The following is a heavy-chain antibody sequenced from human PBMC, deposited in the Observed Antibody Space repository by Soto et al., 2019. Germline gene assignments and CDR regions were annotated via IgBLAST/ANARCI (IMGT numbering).Heavy chain of an antibody. CDR2: INHSGST. J-gene: IGHJ6*02. V-gene: IGHV4-34*01. D-gene: IGHD5-18*01. CDR1: GGSFSGYY. Sequence: PSETLSLTCAVYGGSFSGYYWSWIRQPPGKGLEWIGEINHSGSTNYDPSLKSRVTISVDTSKNQFSLKLSSVTAADTAVYYCARGAGYSYGYYYGMDVWGQGTTVTVSS. CDR3: ARGAGYSYGYYYGMDV.